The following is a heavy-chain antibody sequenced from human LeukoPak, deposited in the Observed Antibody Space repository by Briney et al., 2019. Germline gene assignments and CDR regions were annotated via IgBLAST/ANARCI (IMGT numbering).Heavy chain of an antibody. D-gene: IGHD1-26*01. CDR3: ARLGYSGSYYERTFDI. Sequence: SETLSLTCSVSGYSISSGDYWGWIRQPPGKGLEWIGSIYYSGSTYYNPSLKSRVTISVDTSKNQFSLRLSSVTAADTAVYYCARLGYSGSYYERTFDIWGQGTMVTVSS. CDR2: IYYSGST. V-gene: IGHV4-38-2*02. CDR1: GYSISSGDY. J-gene: IGHJ3*02.